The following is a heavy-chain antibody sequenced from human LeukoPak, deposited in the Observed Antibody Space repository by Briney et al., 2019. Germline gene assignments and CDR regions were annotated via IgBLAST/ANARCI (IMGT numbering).Heavy chain of an antibody. CDR3: AREDCSGGNCYQNFDN. Sequence: ASVKVSCKASGYTFSAYYMHWVRQAPGQGPEWMGWINPNSGGTNYAQKFQGRVTMTRDTSISTAYMELSRLTSDDTAVYYCAREDCSGGNCYQNFDNWGQGTLVTVSS. CDR1: GYTFSAYY. CDR2: INPNSGGT. J-gene: IGHJ4*02. D-gene: IGHD2-15*01. V-gene: IGHV1-2*02.